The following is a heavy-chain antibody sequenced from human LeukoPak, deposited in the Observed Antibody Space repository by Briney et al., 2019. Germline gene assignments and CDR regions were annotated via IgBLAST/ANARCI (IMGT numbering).Heavy chain of an antibody. J-gene: IGHJ6*03. CDR3: ARATYYDFWSGYYMDV. Sequence: ASVKVSCKASGYTFTSYDINWVRQATGQGLEWMGWMNPNSGNTGYAQKFQGRVTITRNTSISTAYMELSSLRSEDTAVYYCARATYYDFWSGYYMDVWGKGTTVTVSS. CDR2: MNPNSGNT. D-gene: IGHD3-3*01. CDR1: GYTFTSYD. V-gene: IGHV1-8*03.